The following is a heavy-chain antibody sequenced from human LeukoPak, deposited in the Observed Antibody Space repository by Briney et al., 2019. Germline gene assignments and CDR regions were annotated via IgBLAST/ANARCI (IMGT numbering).Heavy chain of an antibody. CDR1: GWSFNDYY. CDR3: ARGQVPAARGYNWFDP. Sequence: SETLSLTCAVYGWSFNDYYWNWLRQPPGKGLEWIGEINTRGDTNFNPSLKSRVTISVDTSKNQFSLRLTSMTAADTAVYYCARGQVPAARGYNWFDPWGQGTLVTVSS. CDR2: INTRGDT. D-gene: IGHD2-2*01. J-gene: IGHJ5*02. V-gene: IGHV4-34*01.